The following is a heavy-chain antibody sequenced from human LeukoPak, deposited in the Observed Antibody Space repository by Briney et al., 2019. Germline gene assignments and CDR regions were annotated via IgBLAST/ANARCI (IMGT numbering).Heavy chain of an antibody. CDR2: ISYDGSNK. J-gene: IGHJ4*02. Sequence: PGGSLRLSCAASGFTFSSYGMHWVRQAPGKGLEWVAVISYDGSNKYYADSVKGRFTISRDNSKNTLYLQMNSLRAEDTAVYYCAKDTRGSGSYYPRRGYFDYWGQETLVTVSS. CDR1: GFTFSSYG. V-gene: IGHV3-30*18. D-gene: IGHD3-10*01. CDR3: AKDTRGSGSYYPRRGYFDY.